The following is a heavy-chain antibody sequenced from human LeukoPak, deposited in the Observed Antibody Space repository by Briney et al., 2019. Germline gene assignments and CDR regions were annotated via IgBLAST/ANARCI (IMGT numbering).Heavy chain of an antibody. CDR1: GDSITDYY. J-gene: IGHJ4*02. D-gene: IGHD6-19*01. V-gene: IGHV4-59*01. CDR2: VYYSGTT. CDR3: ARDKADGDISGSIYDY. Sequence: PSETLSLTCTVSGDSITDYYWSWIRQPPGKGLEWIGYVYYSGTTNYNPSLKSRVTISLDRPKNQFSLQLSSVTAADTAVYFCARDKADGDISGSIYDYWGRGTLVTVTS.